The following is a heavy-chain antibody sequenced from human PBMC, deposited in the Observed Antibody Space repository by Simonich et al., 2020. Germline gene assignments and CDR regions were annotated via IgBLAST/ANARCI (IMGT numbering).Heavy chain of an antibody. CDR1: GYTFTGYY. D-gene: IGHD6-6*01. CDR3: ARARLYSSSHAFDI. CDR2: INPHSGGT. J-gene: IGHJ3*02. V-gene: IGHV1-2*02. Sequence: QVQLVQSGAEVKKPGASVKVSCKASGYTFTGYYMHWVRQAPGQGLEWMSRINPHSGGTNYAQKYQGRVTMTRDTSISTAYMELSRLRSDDTAVYYCARARLYSSSHAFDIWGQGTMVTVSS.